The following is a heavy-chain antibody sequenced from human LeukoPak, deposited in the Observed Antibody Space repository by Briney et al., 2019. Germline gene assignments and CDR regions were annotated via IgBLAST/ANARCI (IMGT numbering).Heavy chain of an antibody. Sequence: GGSLRLSCAASRFTFSSYDMSWVRQAPGKGLEWVSYISGSSSAIYYADSVKGRFTISRDNAKNSLNLQMNSLRAEDTAVYYCARSHGDSDYYDYWGQGTLVTVSS. CDR1: RFTFSSYD. CDR2: ISGSSSAI. D-gene: IGHD4-17*01. CDR3: ARSHGDSDYYDY. J-gene: IGHJ4*02. V-gene: IGHV3-48*03.